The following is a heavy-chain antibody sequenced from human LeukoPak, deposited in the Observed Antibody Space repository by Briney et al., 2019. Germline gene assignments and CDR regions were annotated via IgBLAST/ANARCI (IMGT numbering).Heavy chain of an antibody. CDR2: ISGSSNYI. Sequence: GGSLRLSCAVSGFTFSDYSINWVRQAPGKGLEWVSYISGSSNYIYYTDSVKGRFTISRDSAKNSVYLQMNSLRAEDTAVYYCAREPSGWYLDYWGQGTLVTVS. CDR1: GFTFSDYS. D-gene: IGHD6-19*01. J-gene: IGHJ4*02. CDR3: AREPSGWYLDY. V-gene: IGHV3-21*01.